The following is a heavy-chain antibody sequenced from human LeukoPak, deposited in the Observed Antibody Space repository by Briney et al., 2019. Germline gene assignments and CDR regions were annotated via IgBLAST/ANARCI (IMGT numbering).Heavy chain of an antibody. Sequence: SETLSLTCAVYGGSFSGYYWSWIRQPPGKGLEWIGEINHSGSTNYNPSLKSRVTISVDTSKNQFSLKLSSVTAADTAVYSCARGRADNNTFDIWGQGTMVTVSS. CDR2: INHSGST. D-gene: IGHD1-14*01. J-gene: IGHJ3*02. CDR3: ARGRADNNTFDI. CDR1: GGSFSGYY. V-gene: IGHV4-34*01.